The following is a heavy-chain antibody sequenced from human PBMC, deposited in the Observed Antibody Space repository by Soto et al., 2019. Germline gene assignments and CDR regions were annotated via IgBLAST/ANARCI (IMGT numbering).Heavy chain of an antibody. CDR2: MLSGGRT. V-gene: IGHV3-53*01. CDR3: ARDPGHGLDV. J-gene: IGHJ6*02. CDR1: GFNVSHNY. Sequence: EVQLVESGGGLIQPGGSLRISCAASGFNVSHNYMSWVRQPPGKGLEWVAIMLSGGRTYYADSVKGRFTISRDNSKNTLYFQMHSLGAEDTAVYYCARDPGHGLDVWGQGTTVIVSS. D-gene: IGHD1-1*01.